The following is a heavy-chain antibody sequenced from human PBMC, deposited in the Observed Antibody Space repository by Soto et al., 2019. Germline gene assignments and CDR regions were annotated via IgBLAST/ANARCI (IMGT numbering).Heavy chain of an antibody. CDR1: GGSTRNYF. CDR3: AAGEASSRNLAPYYLDF. J-gene: IGHJ4*02. D-gene: IGHD6-13*01. Sequence: PSETLSLTCTVSGGSTRNYFWTWIRQPPGKGLEWIGYIHYSGTTSFFPSYNPSLRSRVTISEDTSKNQFSLKLLSVTTADTAVYFCAAGEASSRNLAPYYLDFWGRGTLVTVSS. V-gene: IGHV4-59*01. CDR2: IHYSGTT.